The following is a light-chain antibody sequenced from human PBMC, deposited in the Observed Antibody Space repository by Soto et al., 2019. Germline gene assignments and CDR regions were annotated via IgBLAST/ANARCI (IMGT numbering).Light chain of an antibody. CDR1: QSVNSIY. Sequence: EIVFTQSPGTPSLSPGERATLSCWASQSVNSIYLAWFQQKPGQAPRFLIYGASNRATGIPDRFSGSGSGTDFTLTISRLEPEDFAVYYCQQYGTSPWTFGQGTKVDIK. V-gene: IGKV3-20*01. CDR2: GAS. CDR3: QQYGTSPWT. J-gene: IGKJ1*01.